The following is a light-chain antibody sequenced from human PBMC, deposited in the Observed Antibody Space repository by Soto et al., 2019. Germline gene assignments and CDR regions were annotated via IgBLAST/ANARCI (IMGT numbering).Light chain of an antibody. Sequence: EIVLTQSPGTLSLSPGERATLSCRASPSVSSTYLGWYQQKPGQAPRLLIYGASTRASGIPARISGSGCGTDFSLTISSLEPDDVAVYCCQHRSHSPLTFGQGTKVEIK. V-gene: IGKV3-11*01. J-gene: IGKJ1*01. CDR1: PSVSSTY. CDR3: QHRSHSPLT. CDR2: GAS.